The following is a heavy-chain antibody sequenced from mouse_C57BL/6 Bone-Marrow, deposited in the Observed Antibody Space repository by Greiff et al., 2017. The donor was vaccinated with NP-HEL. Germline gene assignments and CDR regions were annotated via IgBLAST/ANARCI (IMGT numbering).Heavy chain of an antibody. CDR1: GYTFTDYE. Sequence: VQLQQSGAELVRPGASVTLSCKASGYTFTDYEMHWVKQTPVHGLEWIGAIDPETGGTAYNQKFKGKAILTADKSSSTSYMELRSLTSEDSAVYYCTSGGPMGGDYWGQGTSVTVSS. J-gene: IGHJ4*01. V-gene: IGHV1-15*01. CDR2: IDPETGGT. D-gene: IGHD1-1*02. CDR3: TSGGPMGGDY.